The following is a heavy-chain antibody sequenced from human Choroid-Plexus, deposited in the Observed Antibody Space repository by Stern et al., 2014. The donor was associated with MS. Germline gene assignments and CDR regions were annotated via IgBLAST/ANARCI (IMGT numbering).Heavy chain of an antibody. J-gene: IGHJ5*02. CDR1: GFTFGSCA. V-gene: IGHV3-30*18. CDR3: AKDRHYLTYFFDH. D-gene: IGHD2/OR15-2a*01. Sequence: VQLVESGGGVVQPGRPLRLSCVASGFTFGSCAMHWVRQAPGKGLEWVAGVSYDGSNKEYADSVKGRFTISRDNSQNTLYMQMSSLRPEDTAVYYCAKDRHYLTYFFDHWGQGSLVTVSS. CDR2: VSYDGSNK.